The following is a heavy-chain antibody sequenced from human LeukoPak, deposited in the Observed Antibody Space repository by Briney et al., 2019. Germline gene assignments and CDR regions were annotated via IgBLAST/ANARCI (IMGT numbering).Heavy chain of an antibody. V-gene: IGHV4-30-2*01. CDR1: GGSISSGGYY. J-gene: IGHJ4*02. D-gene: IGHD3-10*01. Sequence: TLSLTCTVSGGSISSGGYYWSWIRQPPGKGLEWIGYIYHSGSTYYNPSLKSRVTISVDRSKNQFSLMLSSVTAADTAIYYCASLHQVRGLTVFDYWGQGTLVTVSS. CDR2: IYHSGST. CDR3: ASLHQVRGLTVFDY.